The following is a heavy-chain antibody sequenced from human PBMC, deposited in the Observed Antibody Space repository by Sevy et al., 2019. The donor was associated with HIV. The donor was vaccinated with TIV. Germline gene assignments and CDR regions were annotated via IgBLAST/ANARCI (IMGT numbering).Heavy chain of an antibody. CDR3: ARGGIAAADPTYYYYYGMDV. J-gene: IGHJ6*02. D-gene: IGHD6-13*01. CDR1: GFTFSDYY. CDR2: ISSSGSTI. Sequence: GGSLRLSCAASGFTFSDYYMSWIRQAPGKGLEWVSYISSSGSTIYYADSVKGLFTISRDNAKNSLYLQMNSLRAEDTAVYYCARGGIAAADPTYYYYYGMDVWGQGTTVTVSS. V-gene: IGHV3-11*01.